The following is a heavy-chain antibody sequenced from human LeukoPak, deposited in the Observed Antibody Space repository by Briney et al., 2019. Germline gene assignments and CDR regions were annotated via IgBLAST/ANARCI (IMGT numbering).Heavy chain of an antibody. D-gene: IGHD3-10*01. J-gene: IGHJ6*03. V-gene: IGHV4-61*02. CDR3: ARVIGRGVIHYYYYMDV. CDR2: IYTSGST. Sequence: SETLSLTCTVSGGSISSGSYYWSWIRQPAGKGLEWIGRIYTSGSTNYNPSLKSRVTISVDTSKNQFSLKLSSVTAADTAVYYCARVIGRGVIHYYYYMDVWGKGTTVTVSS. CDR1: GGSISSGSYY.